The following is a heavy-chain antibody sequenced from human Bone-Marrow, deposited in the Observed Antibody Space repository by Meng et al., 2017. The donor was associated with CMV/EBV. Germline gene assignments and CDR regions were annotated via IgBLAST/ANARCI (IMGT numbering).Heavy chain of an antibody. V-gene: IGHV3-74*01. CDR1: GLTFSSYW. D-gene: IGHD3-3*01. J-gene: IGHJ6*02. CDR3: ARDLRFLTRSVGMDV. Sequence: GESLKISCAASGLTFSSYWMHWVRQAPGKGLVWVSRINSDGSSTSYADSVKGRFTISRDNAKNTLYLQMNSLRAEDTAVYYCARDLRFLTRSVGMDVWGQGTTVTVSS. CDR2: INSDGSST.